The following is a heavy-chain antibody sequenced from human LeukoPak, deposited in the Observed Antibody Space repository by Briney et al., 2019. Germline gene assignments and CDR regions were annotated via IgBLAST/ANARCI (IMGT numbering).Heavy chain of an antibody. Sequence: PSETLSLTCTVSGGSISSHYWSWIRQPPGKGLEWIGYIYYSGSTNYNPSLKSRVTISVDTSKNQFSLKLSSVTAADTAVYYCARLPGPWYSSSSWAFDPWGQGTLVTVSS. D-gene: IGHD6-6*01. CDR2: IYYSGST. V-gene: IGHV4-59*11. J-gene: IGHJ5*02. CDR1: GGSISSHY. CDR3: ARLPGPWYSSSSWAFDP.